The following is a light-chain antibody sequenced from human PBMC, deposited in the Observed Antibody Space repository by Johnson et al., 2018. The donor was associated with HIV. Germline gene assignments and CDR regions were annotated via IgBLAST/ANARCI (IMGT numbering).Light chain of an antibody. J-gene: IGLJ1*01. Sequence: QPVLTQPPSVSAAPGQKVTISCSGSSSNIGNNYVSWYQQLPGTAPKLLIYDNNKRPSGIPDRFYGSKSGTSATLGITGLQTGDEADYYCGTWDSSLSAGFYVFGTGTTVTGL. CDR2: DNN. V-gene: IGLV1-51*01. CDR1: SSNIGNNY. CDR3: GTWDSSLSAGFYV.